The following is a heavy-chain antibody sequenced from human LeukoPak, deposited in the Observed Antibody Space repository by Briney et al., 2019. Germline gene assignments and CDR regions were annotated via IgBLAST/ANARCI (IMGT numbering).Heavy chain of an antibody. CDR3: ATVSRSSGRGYFDY. Sequence: QPGGSLRLXCAASGFPFSNYWMHWVRHAPGKGLVWVSRMNSDGSSTSYADSVKGRFTISRDNAKNTLYLQMNSLRAEDAAVYYCATVSRSSGRGYFDYWGPGTLVTVSS. V-gene: IGHV3-74*01. J-gene: IGHJ4*02. CDR2: MNSDGSST. D-gene: IGHD6-19*01. CDR1: GFPFSNYW.